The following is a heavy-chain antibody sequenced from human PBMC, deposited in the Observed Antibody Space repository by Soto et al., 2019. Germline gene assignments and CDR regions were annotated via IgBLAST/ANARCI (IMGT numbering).Heavy chain of an antibody. CDR1: GYSFTDYW. J-gene: IGHJ4*02. D-gene: IGHD6-6*01. V-gene: IGHV5-51*01. CDR3: ARDGLSSSSSLDY. Sequence: EVQLVQSGPEVKKPGESLRISCQGSGYSFTDYWIGWVRQMPGKGLEWMGIIYPGDSDTRYSPSFQDQVTMSVDKSNSTAYLQWSSLKASDTAMYYCARDGLSSSSSLDYWGQGTLVTVSS. CDR2: IYPGDSDT.